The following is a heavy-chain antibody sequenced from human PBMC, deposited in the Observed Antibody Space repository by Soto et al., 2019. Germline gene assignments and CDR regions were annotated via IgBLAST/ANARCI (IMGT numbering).Heavy chain of an antibody. D-gene: IGHD5-18*01. CDR3: ARATAMVFVSDY. CDR1: GGSISSSSYY. V-gene: IGHV4-39*01. CDR2: IYYSGST. Sequence: TSETLSLTCTVSGGSISSSSYYWGWIRQPPGKGLEWIGSIYYSGSTYYNPSLKSRVTISVDTSKNQFSLKLSSVTAADTAVYYCARATAMVFVSDYWGQGTLVTVSS. J-gene: IGHJ4*02.